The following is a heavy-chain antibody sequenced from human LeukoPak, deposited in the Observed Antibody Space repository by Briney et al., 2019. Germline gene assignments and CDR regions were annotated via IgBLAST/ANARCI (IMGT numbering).Heavy chain of an antibody. CDR1: GVTFSSYA. CDR3: ARDRGGSSGPYNWFDP. D-gene: IGHD6-19*01. CDR2: ISYDGSNK. V-gene: IGHV3-30*04. Sequence: GGSLRLSCAASGVTFSSYAMHWVRQAPGKGLEWVAVISYDGSNKYYADSVKGRFTISRDNTKNTLYLQMNSLRAEDTAVYYCARDRGGSSGPYNWFDPWGQGTLVTVSS. J-gene: IGHJ5*02.